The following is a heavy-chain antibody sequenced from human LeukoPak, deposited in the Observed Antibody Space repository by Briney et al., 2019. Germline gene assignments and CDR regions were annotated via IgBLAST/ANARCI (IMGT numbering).Heavy chain of an antibody. Sequence: SETLSLTCTVSGGSISGYYWSWIRQPPGKGLEWIGYIYYSGSTNYNPSLKSRVTISVDTSKNQFSLKLSSVTAADTAVYYCAIGSGYGPFDYWGQGTLVTVSS. V-gene: IGHV4-59*01. CDR1: GGSISGYY. CDR3: AIGSGYGPFDY. CDR2: IYYSGST. D-gene: IGHD3-22*01. J-gene: IGHJ4*02.